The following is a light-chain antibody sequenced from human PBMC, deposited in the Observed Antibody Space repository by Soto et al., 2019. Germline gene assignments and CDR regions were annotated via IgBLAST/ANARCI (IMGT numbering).Light chain of an antibody. J-gene: IGKJ4*01. V-gene: IGKV1-9*01. Sequence: QLTQSPSSLSASVGDRVTISCRASQGVGSYLAWYQQKPGKAPKLLIYAASTLQSGVPSRFSGSGSGTDFTLTISRLEPEDFAVYYCQQYGSSPLTFGGGTKVDIK. CDR1: QGVGSY. CDR2: AAS. CDR3: QQYGSSPLT.